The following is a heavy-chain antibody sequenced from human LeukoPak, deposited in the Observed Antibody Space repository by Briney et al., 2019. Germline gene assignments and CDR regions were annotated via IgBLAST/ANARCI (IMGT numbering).Heavy chain of an antibody. CDR2: IYYSGRT. CDR3: ARGQKYIVVVPAAMDFAFDI. CDR1: GGSISSSSYY. J-gene: IGHJ3*02. D-gene: IGHD2-2*01. V-gene: IGHV4-39*07. Sequence: PSETLSLTCTVSGGSISSSSYYWGWIRQPPGKGLEWIGSIYYSGRTYYNPSLKSRVTISVDTSKNQFSLKLSSVTAADTAVYYCARGQKYIVVVPAAMDFAFDIWGQGTMVTVSS.